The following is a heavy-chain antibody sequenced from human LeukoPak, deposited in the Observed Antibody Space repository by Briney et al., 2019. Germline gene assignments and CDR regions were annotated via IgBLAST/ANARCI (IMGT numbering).Heavy chain of an antibody. CDR1: GFTFSNFW. J-gene: IGHJ5*02. CDR2: IKQDETEK. D-gene: IGHD2-21*01. CDR3: ARVGNGDFTWFNP. Sequence: GGSLRLSCTASGFTFSNFWMGWVRQAPGKGLEWVANIKQDETEKFYLGPVKGRFTISRDNAKNSLYLQMNSLRAEDTAVYYCARVGNGDFTWFNPWGQGTLVSVSS. V-gene: IGHV3-7*01.